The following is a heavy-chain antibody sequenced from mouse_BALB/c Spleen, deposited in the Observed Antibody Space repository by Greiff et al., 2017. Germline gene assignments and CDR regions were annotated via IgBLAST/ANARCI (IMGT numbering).Heavy chain of an antibody. V-gene: IGHV14-1*02. CDR1: GFNIKDYY. J-gene: IGHJ3*01. Sequence: VQLQQSGAELVRPGALVKLSCKASGFNIKDYYMHWVKQRPEQGLEWIGWIDPENGNTIYDPKFQGKASITADTSSNTAYLQLSSLTSEDTAVYYCASSLLYGSSPLAYWGQGTLVTVSA. D-gene: IGHD1-1*01. CDR2: IDPENGNT. CDR3: ASSLLYGSSPLAY.